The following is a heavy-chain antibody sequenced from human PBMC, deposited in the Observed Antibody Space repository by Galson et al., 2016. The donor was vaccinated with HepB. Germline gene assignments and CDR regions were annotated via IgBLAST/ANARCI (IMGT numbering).Heavy chain of an antibody. J-gene: IGHJ4*02. CDR1: GFTFSSHA. CDR3: AKLGGGSDPSDY. V-gene: IGHV3-23*01. Sequence: SLRFSCAASGFTFSSHAMNWVRQAPGKGLEWVSTVSGTGGSTFYADSPKGRFTISRDNSKNTLFLQMNNLRAEDTDIDYCAKLGGGSDPSDYWGQGTLVPGSS. CDR2: VSGTGGST.